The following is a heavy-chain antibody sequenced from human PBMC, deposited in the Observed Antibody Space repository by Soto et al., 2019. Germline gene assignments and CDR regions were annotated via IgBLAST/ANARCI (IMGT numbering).Heavy chain of an antibody. Sequence: SETLSLTCAVYGGSFSGYYWSWIRQPPGKGLEWIGEINHSGSTNYNPSFKSRVTISVDTSKNQFSLKLSSVTAADTAVYYCASRSKPYYGDPGYFQHWGQGTLVTVSS. CDR2: INHSGST. J-gene: IGHJ1*01. CDR1: GGSFSGYY. CDR3: ASRSKPYYGDPGYFQH. V-gene: IGHV4-34*01. D-gene: IGHD4-17*01.